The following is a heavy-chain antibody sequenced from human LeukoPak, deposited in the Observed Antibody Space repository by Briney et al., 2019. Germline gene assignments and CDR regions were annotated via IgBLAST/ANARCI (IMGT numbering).Heavy chain of an antibody. CDR1: GFTFSSYG. CDR2: IWYDGSNK. Sequence: GGSLRLSCAASGFTFSSYGMHWVRQAPGKGLEWVAVIWYDGSNKYYADSVKGRFTISRDNSKNTLYLQMNSLRAEDTAVYYCAKVPHCSGGSCSDYWGQGTLVTVSS. J-gene: IGHJ4*02. D-gene: IGHD2-15*01. V-gene: IGHV3-30*02. CDR3: AKVPHCSGGSCSDY.